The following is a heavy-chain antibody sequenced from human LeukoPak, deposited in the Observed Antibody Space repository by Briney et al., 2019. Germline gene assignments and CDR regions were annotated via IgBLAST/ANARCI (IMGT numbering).Heavy chain of an antibody. CDR2: GHYSGNT. J-gene: IGHJ4*02. CDR1: GTSITSYY. CDR3: AKWASDNRAFDL. D-gene: IGHD2-8*01. V-gene: IGHV4-59*08. Sequence: SETLSLTCTVSGTSITSYYWNWIRQAPGQGPEWIGYGHYSGNTKYNPPHKSRVTISVDTSKNQFSLRLSSVTAADTAVYFCAKWASDNRAFDLWGQGTLVTVSS.